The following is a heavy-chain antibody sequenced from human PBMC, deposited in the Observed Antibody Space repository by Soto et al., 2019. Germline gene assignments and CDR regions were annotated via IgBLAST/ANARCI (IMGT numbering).Heavy chain of an antibody. CDR2: IYSGGST. CDR1: GFAVRSNY. CDR3: AREIWFGELTGWLDP. V-gene: IGHV3-66*01. J-gene: IGHJ5*02. D-gene: IGHD3-10*01. Sequence: GGSLRLSCAVSGFAVRSNYMSWVRQAPGKGLEWVSIIYSGGSTYYADSVKGRFTISRDNSKNTLYLQMNSLRVEDTAVYYCAREIWFGELTGWLDPWGQGTLVTVSS.